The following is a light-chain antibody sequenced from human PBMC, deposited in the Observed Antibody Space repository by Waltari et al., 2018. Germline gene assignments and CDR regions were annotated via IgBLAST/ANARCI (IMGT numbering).Light chain of an antibody. J-gene: IGLJ2*01. CDR2: QNN. CDR3: QAWDSSTAHVV. Sequence: SYELTQPPSVSVSPGPTATITCSGDKLGDKYASWYQQKPGQSPVVVIYQNNKRPSGIPERFSGSNSGNTATLTISGTQAMDEADYYCQAWDSSTAHVVFGGGTKL. V-gene: IGLV3-1*01. CDR1: KLGDKY.